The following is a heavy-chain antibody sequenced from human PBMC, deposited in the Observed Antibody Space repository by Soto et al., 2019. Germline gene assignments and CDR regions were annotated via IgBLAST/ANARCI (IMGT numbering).Heavy chain of an antibody. CDR3: AIDSTIVVVPRSLDY. CDR2: INSDGSST. V-gene: IGHV3-74*01. D-gene: IGHD3-22*01. Sequence: GGSLRLSCAASGFTFSSYWMHWVRQAPGKGLVWVSRINSDGSSTSYADSVKGRFTISRDNAKNTLYLQMNSLRAEDTAVYYCAIDSTIVVVPRSLDYWGQGTLVTVSS. CDR1: GFTFSSYW. J-gene: IGHJ4*02.